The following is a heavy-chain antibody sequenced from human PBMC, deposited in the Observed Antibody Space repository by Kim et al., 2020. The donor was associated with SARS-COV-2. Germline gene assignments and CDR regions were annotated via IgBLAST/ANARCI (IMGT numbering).Heavy chain of an antibody. D-gene: IGHD3-16*02. V-gene: IGHV3-74*01. CDR3: ARDLSWGSYRYTGYYFDY. J-gene: IGHJ4*02. Sequence: KGRFTISRDNAKNTLYLQMNSLRAEDTAVYYCARDLSWGSYRYTGYYFDYWGQGTLVTVSS.